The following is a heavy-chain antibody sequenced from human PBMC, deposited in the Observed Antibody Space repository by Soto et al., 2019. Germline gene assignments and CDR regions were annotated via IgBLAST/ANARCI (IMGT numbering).Heavy chain of an antibody. V-gene: IGHV4-30-2*01. CDR1: GGSISSGGYS. CDR2: IYHSGST. Sequence: QLQLQESGSGLVRPSQTLSLTCAVSGGSISSGGYSWNWIRQPPGKGLEWIGYIYHSGSTLYNPSLTIRVTISVDKSKNQFSLKLSCVTAADTAVYYCARDQLEGNTFDPWGQGTLVTVSS. CDR3: ARDQLEGNTFDP. D-gene: IGHD1-1*01. J-gene: IGHJ5*02.